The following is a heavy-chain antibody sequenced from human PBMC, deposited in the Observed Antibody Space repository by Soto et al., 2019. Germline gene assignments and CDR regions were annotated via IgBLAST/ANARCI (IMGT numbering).Heavy chain of an antibody. Sequence: SVKVSCRASGGTFSSYAISWVRQAPGQVLEWLGGIIPLFGTASYGQKFQGRVAITADESTSTAYMELSSRRSEDTAVYYCASNGNQLGPHGMDVWGQGTTVTVSS. V-gene: IGHV1-69*13. CDR2: IIPLFGTA. D-gene: IGHD7-27*01. J-gene: IGHJ6*02. CDR3: ASNGNQLGPHGMDV. CDR1: GGTFSSYA.